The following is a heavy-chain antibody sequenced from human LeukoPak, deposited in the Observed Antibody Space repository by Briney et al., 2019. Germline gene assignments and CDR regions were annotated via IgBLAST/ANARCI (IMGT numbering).Heavy chain of an antibody. D-gene: IGHD2-2*01. CDR1: GGSISSHY. CDR2: IYHSGST. J-gene: IGHJ5*02. CDR3: ARDFNGYCSSTSCPWFDP. Sequence: SETLSLTCTVSGGSISSHYWSWIRQPPGKGLEWIGYIYHSGSTNYNPSLKSRVTISVDTSKNQFSLKLSSVTAADTAVYYCARDFNGYCSSTSCPWFDPWGQGTLVTVSS. V-gene: IGHV4-59*11.